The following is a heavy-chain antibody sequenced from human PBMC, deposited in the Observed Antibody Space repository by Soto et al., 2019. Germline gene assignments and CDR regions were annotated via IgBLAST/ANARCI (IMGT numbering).Heavy chain of an antibody. CDR1: GFTFSSYE. V-gene: IGHV3-48*03. CDR2: ISSSGNSI. Sequence: GGSLRLSCAASGFTFSSYEMNWVRQAPGKWLEWISYISSSGNSIYYADSVKGRFTISRDNAKNSLYLQMNSLRGEDTAVYYCAREFSSYCSRPRCASPPTGWFDPWGQGXLVNVSS. J-gene: IGHJ5*02. CDR3: AREFSSYCSRPRCASPPTGWFDP. D-gene: IGHD2-2*01.